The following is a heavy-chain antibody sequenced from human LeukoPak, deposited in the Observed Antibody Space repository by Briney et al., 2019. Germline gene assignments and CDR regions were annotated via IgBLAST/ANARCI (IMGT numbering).Heavy chain of an antibody. Sequence: GGSLRLSCAASGFTFSGYWMHWVRQAPGKGLEWVANIKQDGSVKYYVDSVEGRFTISRDNAKNSLFLQMNSLRAEDTAVYYCAKDQGYSGYESYYFDYWGQGTLVTVSS. CDR2: IKQDGSVK. CDR3: AKDQGYSGYESYYFDY. CDR1: GFTFSGYW. V-gene: IGHV3-7*03. J-gene: IGHJ4*02. D-gene: IGHD5-12*01.